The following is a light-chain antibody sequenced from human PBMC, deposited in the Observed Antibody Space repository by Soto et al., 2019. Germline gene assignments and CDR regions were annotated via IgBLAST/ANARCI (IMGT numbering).Light chain of an antibody. CDR1: ISNIGTNS. J-gene: IGLJ2*01. Sequence: QSVLTQPPSASGTPGQSVTISCSGSISNIGTNSVNWYQQLPGMAPTLLIYNNNQRPSGVPDRFSGSKSGTSASLAISVLQSDDEAYYYCAAWDDSLKGLFGGGTKLTVL. V-gene: IGLV1-44*01. CDR3: AAWDDSLKGL. CDR2: NNN.